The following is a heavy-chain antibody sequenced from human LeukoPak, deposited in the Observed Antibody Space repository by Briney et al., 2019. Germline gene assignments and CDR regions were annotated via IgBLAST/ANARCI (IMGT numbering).Heavy chain of an antibody. J-gene: IGHJ4*01. V-gene: IGHV3-20*04. CDR1: GFTFDDFG. CDR3: ARDRGWQQFDY. D-gene: IGHD5-24*01. CDR2: ISWNSDSI. Sequence: GGSLRLSCAASGFTFDDFGMSWVRQAPGKGLEWVSGISWNSDSIGYADSAQGRFTISRDNAKNSLYLELNSLRAEDTGVYFCARDRGWQQFDYWGQGTLVTVSS.